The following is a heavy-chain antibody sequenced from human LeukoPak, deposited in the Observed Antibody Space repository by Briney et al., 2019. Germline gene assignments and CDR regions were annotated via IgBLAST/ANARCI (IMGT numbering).Heavy chain of an antibody. CDR3: ARDRSSSWYYFDS. CDR2: ISPYNGNT. J-gene: IGHJ4*02. CDR1: GYSFTNYG. V-gene: IGHV1-18*03. D-gene: IGHD6-13*01. Sequence: ASVKVSCKASGYSFTNYGISWVRQAPGQGLEWMGWISPYNGNTNYVQKFQDRVTMTTDTSTSTAYMELRSLRSDDMAVYYCARDRSSSWYYFDSWGQGTLVTVS.